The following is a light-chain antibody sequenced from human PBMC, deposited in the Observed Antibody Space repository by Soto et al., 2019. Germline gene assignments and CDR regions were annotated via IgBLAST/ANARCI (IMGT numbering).Light chain of an antibody. CDR3: SSSTSTTTGV. V-gene: IGLV2-14*01. CDR1: SSDVGGYNY. J-gene: IGLJ3*02. Sequence: QSVLTQPASVSGSPGQSITISCTGTSSDVGGYNYVSWYQQHPGKAPKLRIYEVSNRPSGVSNRFSGSKSGNTASLTISGGQAEDEADYSCSSSTSTTTGVFGGGSTFTVL. CDR2: EVS.